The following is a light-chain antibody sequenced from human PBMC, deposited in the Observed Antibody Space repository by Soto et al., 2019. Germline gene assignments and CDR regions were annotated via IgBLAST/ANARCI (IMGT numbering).Light chain of an antibody. J-gene: IGLJ1*01. CDR2: GNN. Sequence: QSVLTQPSSVSAGPGQRVTISCTGSSPNIGAGYEVHWYQQLPGTAPKLLIYGNNNRPSGVPDRFSGSKSGTSASLAITGLQAEDEADYYCQSYDSSLSGYVFGIGTKVTVL. V-gene: IGLV1-40*01. CDR3: QSYDSSLSGYV. CDR1: SPNIGAGYE.